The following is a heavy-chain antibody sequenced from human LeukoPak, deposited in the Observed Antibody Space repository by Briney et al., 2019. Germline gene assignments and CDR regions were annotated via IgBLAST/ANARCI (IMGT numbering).Heavy chain of an antibody. CDR1: GYTFTNYD. D-gene: IGHD6-13*01. CDR3: ARGRRSSSWYSAVNYYYMDV. V-gene: IGHV1-8*01. CDR2: MNPNSGNT. J-gene: IGHJ6*03. Sequence: ASVTVSCKCSGYTFTNYDINWVRQAPGQGLEWMGWMNPNSGNTGYAQKFQGRVTMTRNTSISTAYMELSSLRSEDTAVYYCARGRRSSSWYSAVNYYYMDVWGKGTTVTISS.